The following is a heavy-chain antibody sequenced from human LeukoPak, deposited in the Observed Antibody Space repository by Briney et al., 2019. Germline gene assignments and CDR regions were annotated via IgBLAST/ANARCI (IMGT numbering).Heavy chain of an antibody. Sequence: SVKVSCKASGGTFSSYAISWVRQAPGQGLEWMGGIIPIFGTANYAQKFQGRVTITADESTSTAYMELSSLRSEDSAVYYCASSAGGCSSTSCYYGYWGQGTLVTVSS. CDR2: IIPIFGTA. J-gene: IGHJ4*02. D-gene: IGHD2-2*01. CDR3: ASSAGGCSSTSCYYGY. V-gene: IGHV1-69*13. CDR1: GGTFSSYA.